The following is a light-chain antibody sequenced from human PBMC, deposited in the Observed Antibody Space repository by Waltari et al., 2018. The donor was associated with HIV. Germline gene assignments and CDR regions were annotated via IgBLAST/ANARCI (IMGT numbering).Light chain of an antibody. CDR3: CSYVTTGTWV. Sequence: QSALTQPASVSAPPGQSLTISCTGPRSDIGNYDLVSWYQHRPGNAPKLMIYEVNKWPSGVSNRFSGSKSGITASLTISGLQAEDEADYYCCSYVTTGTWVFGGGTKLTVL. J-gene: IGLJ3*02. CDR2: EVN. CDR1: RSDIGNYDL. V-gene: IGLV2-23*02.